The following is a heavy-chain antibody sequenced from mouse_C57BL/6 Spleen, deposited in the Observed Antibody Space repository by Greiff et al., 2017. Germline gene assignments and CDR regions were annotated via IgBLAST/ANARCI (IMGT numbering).Heavy chain of an antibody. D-gene: IGHD2-4*01. CDR3: ARSRDYDRGAWFAY. CDR2: IDPSDSYT. Sequence: QVQLQQPGAELVRPGTSVKLSCKASGYTFTSYWMHWVKQRPGQGLEWIGVIDPSDSYTNYNQKFKGKATLTVDTSSSTAYMQLSSLTSEDSAVYYCARSRDYDRGAWFAYWGQGTLVTVSA. V-gene: IGHV1-59*01. J-gene: IGHJ3*01. CDR1: GYTFTSYW.